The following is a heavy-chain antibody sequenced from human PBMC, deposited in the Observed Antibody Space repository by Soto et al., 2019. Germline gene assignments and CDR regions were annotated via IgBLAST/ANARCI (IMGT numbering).Heavy chain of an antibody. CDR1: GGTFSSYA. Sequence: QVQLVQSGAEVKKPGSSVKVSCKASGGTFSSYAISWVRQAPGQGLEWMGGIIPIFGTANYAQKFQGRVTITADKSTSTAYMELSSLRSEDTAVYYCARDRIELWLEFNYYYGIDVWGQGTTVTVSS. D-gene: IGHD3-10*01. CDR3: ARDRIELWLEFNYYYGIDV. CDR2: IIPIFGTA. J-gene: IGHJ6*02. V-gene: IGHV1-69*06.